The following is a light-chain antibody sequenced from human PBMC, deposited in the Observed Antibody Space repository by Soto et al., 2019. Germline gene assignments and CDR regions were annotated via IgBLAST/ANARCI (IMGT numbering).Light chain of an antibody. Sequence: QSVLTQPASVSGSPGQSITISCTGTSSDVGGYNYVSWYQQHPGKAPKLMIYEVSNRPSGVSKRFSGSKSGHTASLTISGLQSEDEADYFCTSYTSSTTLDVFGTGTKVTVL. CDR2: EVS. CDR1: SSDVGGYNY. V-gene: IGLV2-14*01. CDR3: TSYTSSTTLDV. J-gene: IGLJ1*01.